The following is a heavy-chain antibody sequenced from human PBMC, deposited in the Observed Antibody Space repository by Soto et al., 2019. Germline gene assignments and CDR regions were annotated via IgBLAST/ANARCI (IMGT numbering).Heavy chain of an antibody. CDR1: SDSMNSGGYY. CDR2: IYSNGDT. Sequence: PSLTCSVSSDSMNSGGYYWSWIRQHPGKGLEWIGYIYSNGDTYYNPSLKSRVTISVDTSKNQFSLNLTSVTAADTAVYYCARRGGSSSGYYYYAMDVWGQGTTVTVSS. D-gene: IGHD6-6*01. J-gene: IGHJ6*02. V-gene: IGHV4-31*03. CDR3: ARRGGSSSGYYYYAMDV.